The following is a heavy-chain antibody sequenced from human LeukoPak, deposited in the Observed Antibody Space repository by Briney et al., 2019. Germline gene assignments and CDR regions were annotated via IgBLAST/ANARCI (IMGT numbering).Heavy chain of an antibody. CDR3: ARDSYYYYMDV. Sequence: GGSLRLSCAASGFTVSSNYMSWVRQAPGKGLEWVSVIYSGGSTYYADSVKGRFTISRDNSKNTLYLQMNSLRAEDTAVYYCARDSYYYYMDVRGKGTTVTISS. V-gene: IGHV3-66*01. CDR1: GFTVSSNY. CDR2: IYSGGST. J-gene: IGHJ6*03.